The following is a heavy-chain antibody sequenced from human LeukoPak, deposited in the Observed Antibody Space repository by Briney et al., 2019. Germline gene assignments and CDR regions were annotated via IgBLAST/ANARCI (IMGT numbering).Heavy chain of an antibody. V-gene: IGHV3-23*01. D-gene: IGHD5-12*01. CDR3: AKAPSGYDFDY. Sequence: GGSLRLSCAASGFTFNNYALTWVRQTPGKGLECVSAISGDGVSPYYVDSVKGRFTISRDNSKNTVYLEMNSLRAEDTAMYYCAKAPSGYDFDYWGQGTLVTVSS. CDR1: GFTFNNYA. CDR2: ISGDGVSP. J-gene: IGHJ4*02.